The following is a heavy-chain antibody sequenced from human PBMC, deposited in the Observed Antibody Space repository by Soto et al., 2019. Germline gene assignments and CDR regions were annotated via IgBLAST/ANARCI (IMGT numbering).Heavy chain of an antibody. J-gene: IGHJ5*02. V-gene: IGHV1-18*01. CDR2: ISAYDGKT. CDR3: ARDPHEFWTSYCFDP. D-gene: IGHD3-3*01. CDR1: GYTFNPYG. Sequence: GASVKVSCKTSGYTFNPYGINWVRQAPGQGLELMGWISAYDGKTTYAEKFQGRVTLTTDTSTSTAYMELRSLRPDDTAIYYCARDPHEFWTSYCFDPWGQGTPVTVSS.